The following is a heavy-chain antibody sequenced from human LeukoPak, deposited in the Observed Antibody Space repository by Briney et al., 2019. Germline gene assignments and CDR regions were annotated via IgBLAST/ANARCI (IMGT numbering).Heavy chain of an antibody. D-gene: IGHD6-19*01. V-gene: IGHV3-33*01. CDR3: ARGSEFDY. J-gene: IGHJ4*02. CDR1: GFTFSSYG. CDR2: IWYDGSNK. Sequence: GGSLRLSCAVSGFTFSSYGMHWVRQAPGKGLEWVAVIWYDGSNKYYADSVKGRFTISRDNSKNTLYLQINSLRAEDTAVYYCARGSEFDYWGQGTLVTVSS.